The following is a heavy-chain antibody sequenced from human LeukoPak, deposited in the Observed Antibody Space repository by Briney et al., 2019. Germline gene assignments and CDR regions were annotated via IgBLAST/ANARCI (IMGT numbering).Heavy chain of an antibody. D-gene: IGHD6-19*01. CDR1: GFTVSSNY. V-gene: IGHV3-53*01. CDR2: IYSGGST. Sequence: GGSLRLSCAASGFTVSSNYMSWVRQAPGKGLEWVSVIYSGGSTYYADSVKGRFTISRDNSKNTLYLQMNSLRIEDTAVYYCASRGVSGWYEVYWGQGTLVTVSS. CDR3: ASRGVSGWYEVY. J-gene: IGHJ4*02.